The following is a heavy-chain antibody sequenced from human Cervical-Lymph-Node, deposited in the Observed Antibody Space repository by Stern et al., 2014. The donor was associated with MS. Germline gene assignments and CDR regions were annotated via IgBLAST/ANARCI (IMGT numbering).Heavy chain of an antibody. V-gene: IGHV3-48*01. D-gene: IGHD1-1*01. Sequence: VQLVESGGGLVQPGGSLRLSCAASGFPLSIYSMNWVRQAPGKGLAWVSYISTISTIYYADSVKGRFTISRDNAKNSLYLQMNSLRAEDTAVYFCARDDWVERLDSWGQGTLVTVSS. CDR2: ISTISTI. J-gene: IGHJ5*01. CDR1: GFPLSIYS. CDR3: ARDDWVERLDS.